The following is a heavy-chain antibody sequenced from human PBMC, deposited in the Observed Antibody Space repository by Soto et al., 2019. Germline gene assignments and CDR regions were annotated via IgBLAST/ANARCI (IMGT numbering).Heavy chain of an antibody. V-gene: IGHV4-4*07. Sequence: SETLSLTCSVSGVSRRNSYWTWIRQSAGKGLEWIGRISTSGDTNYNPSHNSRVTMSVDTSKNQVSLKLTSVTAADTAVYYCARGGGVPALGDPWGQGTLVSVSS. CDR2: ISTSGDT. CDR1: GVSRRNSY. CDR3: ARGGGVPALGDP. D-gene: IGHD3-16*01. J-gene: IGHJ5*02.